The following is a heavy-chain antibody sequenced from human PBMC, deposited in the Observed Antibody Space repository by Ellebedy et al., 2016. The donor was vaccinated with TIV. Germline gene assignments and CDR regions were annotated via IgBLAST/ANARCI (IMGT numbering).Heavy chain of an antibody. J-gene: IGHJ6*02. V-gene: IGHV1-18*01. CDR2: VSAYSGNT. CDR1: GYTFIGCG. Sequence: AASVKVSCKSSGYTFIGCGISWVRQAPGQGLDWMGWVSAYSGNTNYADNLQGRVTMTTDTSTDTAYMELRSLRSDDTAVYYCARYSGSGTYYRNGMDVWGQGTTVTVSS. D-gene: IGHD3-10*01. CDR3: ARYSGSGTYYRNGMDV.